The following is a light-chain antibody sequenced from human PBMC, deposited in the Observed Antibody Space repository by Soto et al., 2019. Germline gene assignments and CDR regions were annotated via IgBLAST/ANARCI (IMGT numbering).Light chain of an antibody. Sequence: EIVMTQSPATLSVSPGERVTLSCRARQSVNSNLAWYQQKPGQTPKLLIYVASTRATGIPARFSSSGSGTEFTLTISSLQSEDFAIYYCQQYNAWPLTFGGGTKVEFK. CDR1: QSVNSN. CDR3: QQYNAWPLT. J-gene: IGKJ4*01. CDR2: VAS. V-gene: IGKV3-15*01.